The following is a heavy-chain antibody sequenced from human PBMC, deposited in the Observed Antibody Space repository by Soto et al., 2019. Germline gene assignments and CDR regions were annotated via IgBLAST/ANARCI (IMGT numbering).Heavy chain of an antibody. D-gene: IGHD5-12*01. CDR3: ARDGGYSGYDYFAY. Sequence: EVQLVESGGGLVQPGGSLRLSCAASGLTFSNYWMSWVRQAPGKGLEWVANIKQDGSKIYYVDSVRGRFTISRDNAKKSLYLQMNTLRAEDTAVYYCARDGGYSGYDYFAYWGQGTLVTVSS. J-gene: IGHJ4*02. CDR2: IKQDGSKI. CDR1: GLTFSNYW. V-gene: IGHV3-7*01.